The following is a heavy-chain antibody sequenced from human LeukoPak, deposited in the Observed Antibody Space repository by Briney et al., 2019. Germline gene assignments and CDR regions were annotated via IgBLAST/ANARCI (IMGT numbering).Heavy chain of an antibody. V-gene: IGHV4-34*01. J-gene: IGHJ5*02. Sequence: SETLSLTCAVYGGSFSGFYWSWVRQPPGKGLEWIGEINHSGSIHYNPSFKSRVTILVDTSRNQFSLKLTSVTAADTAVYYCARGPDSGSHFAWFDPWGQGTLVIVSS. D-gene: IGHD3-10*01. CDR2: INHSGSI. CDR3: ARGPDSGSHFAWFDP. CDR1: GGSFSGFY.